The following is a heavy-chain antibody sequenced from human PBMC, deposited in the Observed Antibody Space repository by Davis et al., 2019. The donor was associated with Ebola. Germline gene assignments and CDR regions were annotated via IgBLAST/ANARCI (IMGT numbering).Heavy chain of an antibody. V-gene: IGHV3-23*01. CDR2: ISCSGGSP. J-gene: IGHJ6*04. D-gene: IGHD2-15*01. Sequence: GGSLRLSCAASGFTVSSNYMSWVRQAPGKGLEWVSAISCSGGSPYYADSVKGRFTISRDNSKHTLYLQMNSLRAEDTAVYYCAKVIFGYCSGGSCYSYYYYGMDVWGKGTTVTVSS. CDR3: AKVIFGYCSGGSCYSYYYYGMDV. CDR1: GFTVSSNY.